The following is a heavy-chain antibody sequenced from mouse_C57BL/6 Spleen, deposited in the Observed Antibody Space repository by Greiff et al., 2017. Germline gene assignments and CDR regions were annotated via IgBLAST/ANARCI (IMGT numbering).Heavy chain of an antibody. CDR3: ARGITTVVAPYFDV. J-gene: IGHJ1*03. Sequence: QVQLQQSGAELVKPGASVKISCKASGYAFSSYWMNWVKQRPGKGLEWIGQIYPGDGDTNYNGKFKGKATLTADKSSSTAYMQLSILTSEVSAVYFCARGITTVVAPYFDVWGTGTTVTVSS. CDR1: GYAFSSYW. CDR2: IYPGDGDT. V-gene: IGHV1-80*01. D-gene: IGHD1-1*01.